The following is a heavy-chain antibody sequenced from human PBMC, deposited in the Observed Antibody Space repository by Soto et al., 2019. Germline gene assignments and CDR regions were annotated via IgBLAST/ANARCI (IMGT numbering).Heavy chain of an antibody. CDR1: GHSISSSNW. V-gene: IGHV4-28*01. CDR2: IYYSGTT. CDR3: ARREIQGPIDY. J-gene: IGHJ4*02. Sequence: PSETLSLTCAVSGHSISSSNWWGWIRQPPGKGLEWIGYIYYSGTTYYNPSLKSRVTMSVDTSKNQFSLKPTSVTAVDTAVYYCARREIQGPIDYWGQGTLVTVSS. D-gene: IGHD1-26*01.